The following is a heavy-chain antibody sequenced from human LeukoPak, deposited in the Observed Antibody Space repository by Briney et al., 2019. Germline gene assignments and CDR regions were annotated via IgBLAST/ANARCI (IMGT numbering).Heavy chain of an antibody. CDR1: GYTFTGYY. Sequence: SVKVSCKASGYTFTGYYMNSVRQAPGQGLEWMGWINPNSGGTNYAQKFQGRVTMTRDTSISTAYMELSRLRSDDTAVYYCARDTGGGSTFMDVWGQGTTVTVSS. D-gene: IGHD5/OR15-5a*01. V-gene: IGHV1-2*02. J-gene: IGHJ6*02. CDR3: ARDTGGGSTFMDV. CDR2: INPNSGGT.